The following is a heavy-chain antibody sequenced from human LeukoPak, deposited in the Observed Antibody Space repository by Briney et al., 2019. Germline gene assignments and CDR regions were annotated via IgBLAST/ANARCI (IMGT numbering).Heavy chain of an antibody. CDR3: ARSRSEGRYDY. D-gene: IGHD3-16*02. Sequence: GGSLRLSCAASGFTFSSYAIHWVRQAPGKGLEWVAVISYDGSDKYYADSVKDRFTISRDNSNNTLYLQMNSLRTEDTAVYYCARSRSEGRYDYWGQGTLVTVSS. J-gene: IGHJ4*02. CDR1: GFTFSSYA. V-gene: IGHV3-30*04. CDR2: ISYDGSDK.